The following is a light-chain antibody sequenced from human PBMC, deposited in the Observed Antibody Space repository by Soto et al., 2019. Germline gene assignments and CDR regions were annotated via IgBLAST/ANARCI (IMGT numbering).Light chain of an antibody. V-gene: IGLV2-14*01. CDR2: EVN. CDR1: SSDVGGYNY. Sequence: QSALTQPASVSGSPGQSITISCTGTSSDVGGYNYVSWYQQHPGKAPKLLIFEVNNRPSGVSNRFSGSKSGNTASLTLSGLQAEDEADYYCTSYASRAARVFGTGTKVTVL. J-gene: IGLJ1*01. CDR3: TSYASRAARV.